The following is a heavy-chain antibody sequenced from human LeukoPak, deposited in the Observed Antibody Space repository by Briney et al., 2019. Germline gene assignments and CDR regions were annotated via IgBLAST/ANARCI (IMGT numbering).Heavy chain of an antibody. CDR2: IKQDGSEK. Sequence: GGSLRLYCAASGFIFSSDWMNWVRQATGKGLEWVANIKQDGSEKYYVASVKGRFTISRDNAKNSLYLQMNSLRADDTAVYYCARGLRWPDLGGQGTLVTVSS. V-gene: IGHV3-7*03. CDR3: ARGLRWPDL. J-gene: IGHJ5*02. D-gene: IGHD4-23*01. CDR1: GFIFSSDW.